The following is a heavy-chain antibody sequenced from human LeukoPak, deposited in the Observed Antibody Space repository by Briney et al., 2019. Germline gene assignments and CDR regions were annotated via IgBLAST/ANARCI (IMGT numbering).Heavy chain of an antibody. CDR2: ISSSGSTI. CDR1: GFTFSNFA. Sequence: GGSLRLSCAASGFTFSNFAMSWVRQAPGKGLEWVSYISSSGSTIYYADSVKGRFTISRDNAKNSLYLQMNSLRAEDTAVYYCAELGITMIGGVWGKGTTVTISS. D-gene: IGHD3-10*02. CDR3: AELGITMIGGV. J-gene: IGHJ6*04. V-gene: IGHV3-48*03.